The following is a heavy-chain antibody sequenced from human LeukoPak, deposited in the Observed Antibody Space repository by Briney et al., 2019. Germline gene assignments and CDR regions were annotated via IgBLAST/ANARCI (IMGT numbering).Heavy chain of an antibody. CDR2: ISSSGSTI. CDR1: GFTFSNFA. Sequence: GGSLRLSCAASGFTFSNFAMSWVRQAPGKGLEWVSYISSSGSTIYYADSVKGRFTISRDNAKNSLYLQMNSLRAEDTAVYYCAELGITMIGGVWGKGTTVTISS. D-gene: IGHD3-10*02. CDR3: AELGITMIGGV. J-gene: IGHJ6*04. V-gene: IGHV3-48*03.